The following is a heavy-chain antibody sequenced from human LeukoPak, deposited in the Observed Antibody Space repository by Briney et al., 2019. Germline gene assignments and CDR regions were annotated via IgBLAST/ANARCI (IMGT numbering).Heavy chain of an antibody. CDR2: INPNSGGS. D-gene: IGHD5-24*01. CDR1: GGTFSSYA. V-gene: IGHV1-2*02. CDR3: AGDGYNSRRFFDY. Sequence: ASVKVSCKASGGTFSSYAINWVRQAPGQGLEWMGWINPNSGGSNYAQKFQGRVTMTSDTSINTAYMELSRLISDDTAVYYCAGDGYNSRRFFDYWGQGTLVTVSS. J-gene: IGHJ4*02.